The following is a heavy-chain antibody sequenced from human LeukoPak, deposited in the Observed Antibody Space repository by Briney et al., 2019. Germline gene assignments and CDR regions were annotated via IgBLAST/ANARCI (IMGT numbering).Heavy chain of an antibody. J-gene: IGHJ5*02. CDR1: GCSISSYY. D-gene: IGHD3-22*01. CDR3: ARDYYDSSGYYGVNWFDP. Sequence: SETLSLTCTGSGCSISSYYWIWIRQPPGKGLEWIGYIYYSGSTNYNPSLKSRGTISVDTSKNQFSLKLSSVTAADTAVYYCARDYYDSSGYYGVNWFDPWGQGTLVTVSS. V-gene: IGHV4-59*01. CDR2: IYYSGST.